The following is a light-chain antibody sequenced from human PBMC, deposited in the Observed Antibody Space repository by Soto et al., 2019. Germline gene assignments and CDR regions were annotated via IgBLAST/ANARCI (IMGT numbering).Light chain of an antibody. CDR3: QQYGSSLQT. V-gene: IGKV3-20*01. J-gene: IGKJ1*01. CDR1: QSVSSSY. Sequence: EIVLTQSPGTLSLSPGERATLSCRASQSVSSSYLAGYQQKPGQAPRLLIYGASSRATGIPDRFSGSGSGTDFTLTISRLEPEDFAVYYCQQYGSSLQTFGQGTKVEIK. CDR2: GAS.